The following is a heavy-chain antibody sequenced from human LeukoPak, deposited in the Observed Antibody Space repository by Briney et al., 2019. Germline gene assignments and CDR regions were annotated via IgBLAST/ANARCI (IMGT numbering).Heavy chain of an antibody. V-gene: IGHV1-3*01. Sequence: ASVKVSCKASGYTFTSYAMHWVRQAPGQRLEWMGWINAGNGNTKYSQKFQGRVTITRDTSASTAYMEPSSLRSEDTAVYYCARGGDCSGGSCRIRYYGMDVWGQGTTVTVSS. J-gene: IGHJ6*02. CDR1: GYTFTSYA. CDR3: ARGGDCSGGSCRIRYYGMDV. CDR2: INAGNGNT. D-gene: IGHD2-15*01.